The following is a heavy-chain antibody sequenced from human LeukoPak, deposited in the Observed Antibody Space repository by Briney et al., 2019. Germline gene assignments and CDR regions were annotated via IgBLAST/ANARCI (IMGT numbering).Heavy chain of an antibody. Sequence: SETLSLTCTVSGGSISSYYWSWIRQPAGKGLEWIGRIYTSGGTNYNPSLKSRVTMSVDTSKNQFFLKLSSVTAADTAVYYYARGQNYYDSSGYYPFGAFDIWGQGTRVTVSS. D-gene: IGHD3-22*01. CDR2: IYTSGGT. CDR3: ARGQNYYDSSGYYPFGAFDI. CDR1: GGSISSYY. V-gene: IGHV4-4*07. J-gene: IGHJ3*02.